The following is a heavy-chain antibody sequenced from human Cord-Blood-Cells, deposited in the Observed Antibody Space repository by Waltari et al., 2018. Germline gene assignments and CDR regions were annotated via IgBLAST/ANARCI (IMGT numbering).Heavy chain of an antibody. Sequence: AQKFQGRVTITADESTSTAYMELSSLRSEDTAVYYCASGRFLEWLLFDYWGQGTLVTVSS. J-gene: IGHJ4*02. CDR3: ASGRFLEWLLFDY. D-gene: IGHD3-3*01. V-gene: IGHV1-69*01.